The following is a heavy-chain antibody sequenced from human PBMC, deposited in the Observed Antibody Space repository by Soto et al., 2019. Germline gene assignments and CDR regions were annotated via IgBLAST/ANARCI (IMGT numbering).Heavy chain of an antibody. V-gene: IGHV3-74*01. CDR3: ARVLKSSGWDNDVFDI. CDR2: VNPDGSAT. D-gene: IGHD6-19*01. Sequence: GGSLRLSCAGSGFTFSSYWMHWVRQAPGKGLVWVSRVNPDGSATKYADSVKGRSTVSRDNAKNTMSLQMYSLRGDDTAVYYCARVLKSSGWDNDVFDIWGQGAMVTVSS. J-gene: IGHJ3*02. CDR1: GFTFSSYW.